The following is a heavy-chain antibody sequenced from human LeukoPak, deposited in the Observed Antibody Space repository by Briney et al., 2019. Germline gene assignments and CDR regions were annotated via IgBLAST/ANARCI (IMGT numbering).Heavy chain of an antibody. D-gene: IGHD5-18*01. V-gene: IGHV4-34*01. CDR2: INHSGST. J-gene: IGHJ4*02. Sequence: SETLSLTCAVYGGSFSGYYWSWIRQPPGKGLEWIGEINHSGSTNYNPSLKSRVTISVDTSKNQFSLKLSSVTAADTAVYYCAKSSYSIFDYWGQGALVTVSS. CDR1: GGSFSGYY. CDR3: AKSSYSIFDY.